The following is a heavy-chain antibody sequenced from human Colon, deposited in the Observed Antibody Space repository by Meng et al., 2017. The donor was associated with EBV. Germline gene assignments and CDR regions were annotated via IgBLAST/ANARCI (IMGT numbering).Heavy chain of an antibody. J-gene: IGHJ5*02. V-gene: IGHV4-59*08. CDR1: GGSTGSYY. CDR3: ARHFINWFDP. CDR2: IYYSGST. Sequence: QGRWQESGPGLLKHSEALSPTCTFAGGSTGSYYWSWIRQPPGKGLEWIGYIYYSGSTNYNPSLKSRVTISVDPSKNQFSLKLSSVTAADTAVYYCARHFINWFDPWGQGTLVTVSS.